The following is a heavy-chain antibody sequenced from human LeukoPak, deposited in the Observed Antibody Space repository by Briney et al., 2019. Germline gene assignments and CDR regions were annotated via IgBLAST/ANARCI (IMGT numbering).Heavy chain of an antibody. Sequence: SETLSLTCAVSGYSITSSSWWGWIRQPPGKGLEWIGYIYYNGNTNYNPPLKSRVTISVDTSKNQFSLKLTSVTAADTAVYYCARGFGGYYSFDYWGQGTLVTVSS. CDR3: ARGFGGYYSFDY. V-gene: IGHV4-28*03. CDR1: GYSITSSSW. CDR2: IYYNGNT. D-gene: IGHD3-3*01. J-gene: IGHJ4*02.